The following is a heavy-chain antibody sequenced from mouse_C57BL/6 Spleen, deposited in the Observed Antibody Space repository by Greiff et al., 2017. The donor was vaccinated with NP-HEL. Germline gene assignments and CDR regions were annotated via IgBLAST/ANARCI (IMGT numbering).Heavy chain of an antibody. CDR2: IYPGSGNT. Sequence: QVQLQQSGAELVRPGASVKLSCKASGYTFTDYYINWVKQRPGQGLEWIARIYPGSGNTYYNEKFKGKATLTAEKSSSTAYMQLSSLTSEDSAVYFCARYEDSMDYWGQGTSVTVSS. D-gene: IGHD2-3*01. V-gene: IGHV1-76*01. J-gene: IGHJ4*01. CDR1: GYTFTDYY. CDR3: ARYEDSMDY.